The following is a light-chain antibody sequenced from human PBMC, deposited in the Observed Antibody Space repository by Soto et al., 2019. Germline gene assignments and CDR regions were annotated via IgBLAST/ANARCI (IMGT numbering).Light chain of an antibody. J-gene: IGKJ4*01. V-gene: IGKV2-29*01. CDR2: EVS. Sequence: DVVMTQTPLSLSVAPGQPASISCKSSQCRLHITGETFLVWYLQKPGQSPQLLIYEVSTRVSGVPDRFSGGGSDTEFTLTISTLQSEDFAVYYCQYYDNWRLSFGGGTKVDIK. CDR3: QYYDNWRLS. CDR1: QCRLHITGETF.